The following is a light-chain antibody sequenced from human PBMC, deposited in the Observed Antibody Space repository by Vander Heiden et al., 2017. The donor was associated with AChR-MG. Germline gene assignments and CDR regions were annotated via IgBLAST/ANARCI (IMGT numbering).Light chain of an antibody. CDR3: QQDNNWPPWT. Sequence: EIVMTQSPATLSVSPGERATLSCRASQSVSSNLAWYQQKPGQAPRLLIYGASTRATGIPARFSGSGYGTEFTLTISSLHSEDFAVYYCQQDNNWPPWTFGQGTNVEIK. CDR2: GAS. CDR1: QSVSSN. V-gene: IGKV3-15*01. J-gene: IGKJ1*01.